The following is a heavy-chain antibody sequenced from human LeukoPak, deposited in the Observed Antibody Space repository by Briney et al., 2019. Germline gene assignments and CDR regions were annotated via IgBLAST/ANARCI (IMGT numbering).Heavy chain of an antibody. V-gene: IGHV3-64*01. J-gene: IGHJ4*02. D-gene: IGHD3-10*01. CDR2: ISADGGTT. CDR3: ARGRGGPPFDF. Sequence: HPGGSLRLSCAASGFSFRGYGMHWGRQAPGRGLEYVSAISADGGTTDYLNSVKGRFTISRDNSKNTLYLQMGRLRSDDTAIYYCARGRGGPPFDFWGQGTVVTVAS. CDR1: GFSFRGYG.